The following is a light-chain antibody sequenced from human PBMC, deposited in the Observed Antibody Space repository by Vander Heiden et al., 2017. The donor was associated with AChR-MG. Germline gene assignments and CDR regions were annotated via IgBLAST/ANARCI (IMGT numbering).Light chain of an antibody. J-gene: IGLJ2*01. CDR1: RGHNTHA. CDR3: QTGGAGIVV. Sequence: QLVVTQSPSASASLGASVKLTCTVRRGHNTHANAWHQMQEQRGPRYLMILNSDGSLNRGDGIPDRFSGSSSGAARYLTISSLQSEDEAYYCGQTGGAGIVVFGGGTKLTVL. CDR2: LNSDGSL. V-gene: IGLV4-69*02.